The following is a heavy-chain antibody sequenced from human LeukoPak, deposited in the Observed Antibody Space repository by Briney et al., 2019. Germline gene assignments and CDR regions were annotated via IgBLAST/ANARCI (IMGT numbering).Heavy chain of an antibody. D-gene: IGHD6-13*01. CDR1: GYSISSGYY. V-gene: IGHV4-38-2*02. Sequence: SETLSLTCTVSGYSISSGYYWGWIRQPPGKGLEWIGSIYHSGSTYYNPSLKSRVTISVDTSKNQFSLKLSSVTAADTAVYYCARDQIAAAGYNWFDPWGQGTLVTVSS. CDR3: ARDQIAAAGYNWFDP. J-gene: IGHJ5*02. CDR2: IYHSGST.